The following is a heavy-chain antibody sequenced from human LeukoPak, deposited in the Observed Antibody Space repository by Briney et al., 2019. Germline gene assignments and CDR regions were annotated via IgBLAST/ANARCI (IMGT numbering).Heavy chain of an antibody. CDR3: ARDQGAAGDY. Sequence: GGSLRLSCAASGFTFSTYWMTWVRQAPGEGLEWVANINEDGSEKFYVDSVKGRFTIYRDNAKKSVYLQMNSLIAEDTALYYCARDQGAAGDYWGQGTLVTVSS. CDR1: GFTFSTYW. J-gene: IGHJ4*02. CDR2: INEDGSEK. D-gene: IGHD6-13*01. V-gene: IGHV3-7*01.